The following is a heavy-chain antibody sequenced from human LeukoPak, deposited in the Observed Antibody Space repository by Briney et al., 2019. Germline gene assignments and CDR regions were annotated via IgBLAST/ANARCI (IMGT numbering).Heavy chain of an antibody. CDR1: GFTFSTYA. Sequence: PGGPLRLSCAASGFTFSTYAMTWVRQAPGKGPEWVSVISGSGSSIHYADSVKGRFTISRDNSKNTLYLQMNTLRAEDTAVYYCAKDEDYHDSGSYYDALDIWGQGTMVTVSS. J-gene: IGHJ3*02. D-gene: IGHD3-10*01. V-gene: IGHV3-23*01. CDR3: AKDEDYHDSGSYYDALDI. CDR2: ISGSGSSI.